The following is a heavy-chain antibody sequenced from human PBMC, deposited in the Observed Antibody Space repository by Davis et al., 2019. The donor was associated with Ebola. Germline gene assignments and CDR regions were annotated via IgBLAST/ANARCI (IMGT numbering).Heavy chain of an antibody. J-gene: IGHJ4*02. Sequence: EPLKISCKASGYSSTIYWIAWVRQMPGKGLEWMGFIYPGDSDTAYSPSFQGQVTFSADKSISTAYLQWSSLKASDTAMYYCATRSAYTLDSWGQGTLVTVSS. CDR2: IYPGDSDT. D-gene: IGHD3-3*01. V-gene: IGHV5-51*01. CDR3: ATRSAYTLDS. CDR1: GYSSTIYW.